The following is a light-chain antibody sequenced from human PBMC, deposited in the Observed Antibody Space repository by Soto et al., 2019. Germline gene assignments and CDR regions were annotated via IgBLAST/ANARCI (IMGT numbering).Light chain of an antibody. V-gene: IGKV3-15*01. CDR3: QQYNNWPLLT. Sequence: EIVMTQSPATLSVSPGERATLSCRASQSVSSNLAWYQQKPGQAPRLLTYGASTRATGIPARFSGSGSGTEFTLTISSLQSEDFAVYYCQQYNNWPLLTFGGGTKVDIK. J-gene: IGKJ4*01. CDR1: QSVSSN. CDR2: GAS.